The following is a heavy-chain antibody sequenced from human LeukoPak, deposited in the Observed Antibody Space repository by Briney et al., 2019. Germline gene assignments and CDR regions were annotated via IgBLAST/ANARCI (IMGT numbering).Heavy chain of an antibody. CDR2: ISGSGGST. CDR3: AKRGDSSSWLD. D-gene: IGHD6-13*01. V-gene: IGHV3-23*01. CDR1: GFTFSSFA. Sequence: GGSLRLSCAASGFTFSSFAMSWVRQAPGKGLEWVSAISGSGGSTYYADSVKGRFTISRDNSKNTLYLQMNSLRAEDTAVYYCAKRGDSSSWLDWGQGTLVTVSS. J-gene: IGHJ4*02.